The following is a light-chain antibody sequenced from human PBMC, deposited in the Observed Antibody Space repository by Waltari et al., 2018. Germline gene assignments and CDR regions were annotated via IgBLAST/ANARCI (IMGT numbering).Light chain of an antibody. V-gene: IGLV3-10*01. Sequence: SYEVTQPPSVSVSPGQTARITCSGDELPKKYAFWYQQKPGQAPVLVIYEDKKRPSGIPARFSGSTSGTMATLTISGAQVEDEADYYCYSTDNSGNHRGVFGTGTKVTVL. J-gene: IGLJ1*01. CDR2: EDK. CDR1: ELPKKY. CDR3: YSTDNSGNHRGV.